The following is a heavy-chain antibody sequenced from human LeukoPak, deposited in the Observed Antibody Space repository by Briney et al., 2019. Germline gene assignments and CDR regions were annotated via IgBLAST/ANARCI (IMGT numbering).Heavy chain of an antibody. CDR1: GFTVSSNY. J-gene: IGHJ6*02. D-gene: IGHD5-18*01. V-gene: IGHV3-53*04. CDR2: IYSGGST. CDR3: AKASGYSYGYWYYGMDV. Sequence: GGSLRLSCAASGFTVSSNYMSWVRQAPGKGLEWVSVIYSGGSTYYADSVKGRFTISRHNSKNTLYLQMNSLRAEDTAVYYCAKASGYSYGYWYYGMDVWGQGTTVTVSS.